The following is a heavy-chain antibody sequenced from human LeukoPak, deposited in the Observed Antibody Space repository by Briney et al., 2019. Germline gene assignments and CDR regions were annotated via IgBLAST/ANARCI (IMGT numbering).Heavy chain of an antibody. CDR1: GFPFSDYY. V-gene: IGHV3-11*01. CDR3: ARDDMLERPSFDV. Sequence: GGSLRLSCATSGFPFSDYYTRWIRQAPGKGLEWISYIRYSATDIYYADSVKGRFTISRDNARKSLYMQMNSLRADDTAVYYCARDDMLERPSFDVWGQGTMVTVSS. CDR2: IRYSATDI. D-gene: IGHD1-1*01. J-gene: IGHJ3*01.